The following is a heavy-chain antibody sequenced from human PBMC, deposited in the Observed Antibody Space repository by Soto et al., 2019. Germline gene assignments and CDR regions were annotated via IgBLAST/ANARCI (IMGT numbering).Heavy chain of an antibody. CDR3: ARHPERIAEIGWLDP. CDR1: GFTFSSYS. J-gene: IGHJ5*02. D-gene: IGHD6-13*01. CDR2: ISSSSSTI. V-gene: IGHV3-48*01. Sequence: EVQLVESGGGLVQPGGSLRLSCAASGFTFSSYSMNWVRQAPGKGLEWVSYISSSSSTIYYADSVKGRFTISRDNAKNALYLQRNSLRAEDTAVYYCARHPERIAEIGWLDPWGPGTLVTVSS.